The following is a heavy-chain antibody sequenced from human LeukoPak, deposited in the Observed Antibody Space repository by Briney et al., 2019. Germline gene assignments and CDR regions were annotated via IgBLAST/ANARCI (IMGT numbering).Heavy chain of an antibody. V-gene: IGHV3-15*01. CDR3: VGRPWNFDY. D-gene: IGHD1-1*01. J-gene: IGHJ4*02. CDR2: VKSKNDGGST. Sequence: SCKASGYTFTSYGISWVRQAPGKGLEWVGRVKSKNDGGSTDYAAPVKGRFFISRDDSRGTLSLEMNSLKIEDTAVYFCVGRPWNFDYWGQGTLVTVSS. CDR1: GYTFTSYG.